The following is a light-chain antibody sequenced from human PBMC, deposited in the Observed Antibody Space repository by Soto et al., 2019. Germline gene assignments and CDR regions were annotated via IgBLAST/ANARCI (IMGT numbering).Light chain of an antibody. J-gene: IGLJ2*01. CDR1: SSDIGAYDH. CDR3: SSYANVNTLI. Sequence: QSALSQAASVSGSPGQSITISCTGTSSDIGAYDHVSWYQHHPARAPKLILYAVTKRPSGVPDRFSGSKSGNTASLTISGLQPDDEADYYCSSYANVNTLIFGGGTKVTVL. V-gene: IGLV2-14*03. CDR2: AVT.